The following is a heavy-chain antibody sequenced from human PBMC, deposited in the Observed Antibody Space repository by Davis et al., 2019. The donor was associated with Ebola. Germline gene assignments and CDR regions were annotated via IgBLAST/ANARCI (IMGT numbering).Heavy chain of an antibody. CDR1: AFPFSHYG. CDR2: ISSGNSTI. J-gene: IGHJ2*01. V-gene: IGHV3-48*01. Sequence: PRGSLSPSCPASAFPFSHYGMPCVRQAPGKGLDWVSYISSGNSTIYYADSVKGRFTISRDNAKNSLYLQMNSLRAEDTAVYYCARHASGDFWYFGLWGRGTLVTVSS. D-gene: IGHD4-17*01. CDR3: ARHASGDFWYFGL.